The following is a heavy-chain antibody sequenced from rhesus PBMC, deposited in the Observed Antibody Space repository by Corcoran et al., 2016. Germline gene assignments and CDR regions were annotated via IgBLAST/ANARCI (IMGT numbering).Heavy chain of an antibody. CDR3: ARDLNYGNYVFGY. J-gene: IGHJ4*01. CDR2: ISGSGRTT. D-gene: IGHD4-35*01. Sequence: QLQLQESGPGLVKPSETLSLTCAVSGGSLSSNYLSWFRQPPGKVLEWVGRISGSGRTTDSNPSLKSRVTISTDTSKNQFSLKLSSVTAADTAVYYCARDLNYGNYVFGYWGQGVLVTVSS. V-gene: IGHV4-173*01. CDR1: GGSLSSNY.